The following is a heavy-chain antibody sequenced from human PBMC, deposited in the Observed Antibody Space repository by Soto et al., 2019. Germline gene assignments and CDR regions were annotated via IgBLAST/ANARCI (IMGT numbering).Heavy chain of an antibody. CDR1: GGIFHGYG. D-gene: IGHD3-22*01. Sequence: GGSLRLSCAVPGGIFHGYGMHWVRQAPGKGLEWVAIIRFDGSNEEYADSVKGRFTISRDNSKNTLYLQMNTLGAEDTAVYYCARDAEHDSSGYPDAFDIWGQGTMVTVSS. CDR3: ARDAEHDSSGYPDAFDI. J-gene: IGHJ3*02. CDR2: IRFDGSNE. V-gene: IGHV3-33*01.